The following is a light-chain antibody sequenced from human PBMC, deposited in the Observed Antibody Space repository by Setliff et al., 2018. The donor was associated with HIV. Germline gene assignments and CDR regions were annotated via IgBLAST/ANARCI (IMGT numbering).Light chain of an antibody. V-gene: IGLV2-14*03. CDR3: SSYTSSTPLYV. CDR2: DVS. Sequence: QSALTQPASVSGSPGQSITISCTGTSSDVGDYNSVSWYQQHPGKAPKLMIYDVSNRPSGVSNRFSGSKSGNTASLTISGLQAEDEADYYCSSYTSSTPLYVFGTGTKVTVL. CDR1: SSDVGDYNS. J-gene: IGLJ1*01.